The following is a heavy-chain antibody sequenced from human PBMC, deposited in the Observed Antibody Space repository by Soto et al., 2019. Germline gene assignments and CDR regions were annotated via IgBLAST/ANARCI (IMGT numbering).Heavy chain of an antibody. D-gene: IGHD3-10*01. Sequence: QVQLVESGGGVVQPGRSLRLSCAASGFPFTTYGMHWVREGPGKGLEWVAVISYDGSNKYYADSVKGRFTISRDNSKYTLYLQMTSLRPEDTALYYCVGGQYYFDYRGQGTLVTVSS. CDR3: VGGQYYFDY. CDR1: GFPFTTYG. J-gene: IGHJ4*02. V-gene: IGHV3-30*03. CDR2: ISYDGSNK.